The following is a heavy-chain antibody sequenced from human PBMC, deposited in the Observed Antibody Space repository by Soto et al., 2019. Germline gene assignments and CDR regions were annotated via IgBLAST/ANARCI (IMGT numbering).Heavy chain of an antibody. CDR3: ARVQWFGMDGRY. CDR1: GGSFSGYY. D-gene: IGHD3-10*01. CDR2: INHSGST. Sequence: QVQLQQWGAGLLKPSETLSLTCAVYGGSFSGYYWSWIRQPPGKGLEWIEEINHSGSTIYNPSLESRVTISVDTSKNQFALKLSSVTAADTAVYYCARVQWFGMDGRYWGQGTLVTVSS. V-gene: IGHV4-34*02. J-gene: IGHJ4*02.